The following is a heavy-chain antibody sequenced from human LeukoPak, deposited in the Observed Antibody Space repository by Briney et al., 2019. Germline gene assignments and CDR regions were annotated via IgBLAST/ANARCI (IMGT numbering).Heavy chain of an antibody. Sequence: PGGSLRLSCAASGFTFSSYWMSWVRQAPGKGLEWVANIKQDGSEKYYVDSVKGRFTISRDNAENSLYLQMNSLRAEDTAVYYCASMGPAGLWPPYFDYWGQGTLVTVSS. V-gene: IGHV3-7*05. CDR3: ASMGPAGLWPPYFDY. CDR1: GFTFSSYW. J-gene: IGHJ4*02. CDR2: IKQDGSEK. D-gene: IGHD2/OR15-2a*01.